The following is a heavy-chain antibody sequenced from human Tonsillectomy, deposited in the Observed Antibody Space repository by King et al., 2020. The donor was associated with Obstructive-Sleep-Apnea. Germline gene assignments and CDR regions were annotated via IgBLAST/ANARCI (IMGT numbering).Heavy chain of an antibody. Sequence: VQLVESGGGLVQPGGSLRLSCAASGFTFSSYSMNWVRQTPGKGLEWVSYISSRSSTIYYADSVKGRFSISRDNAKNSLYLQMNSLRVEDTALYYCARDKGLSGYSSPYYFDYWGQGTLVTVSS. CDR2: ISSRSSTI. J-gene: IGHJ4*02. CDR3: ARDKGLSGYSSPYYFDY. CDR1: GFTFSSYS. D-gene: IGHD6-19*01. V-gene: IGHV3-48*01.